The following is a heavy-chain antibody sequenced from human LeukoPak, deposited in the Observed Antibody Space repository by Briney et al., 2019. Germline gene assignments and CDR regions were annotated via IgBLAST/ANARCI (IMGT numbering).Heavy chain of an antibody. CDR2: IYYSGST. Sequence: PSQTLSLTCTVSGGSISSGDYYWSWIRQPPGKGLEWFGYIYYSGSTYYNPSLKSRVTISVDTSKNQFSLKLSPVTAADTAVYYCARASLGYCSSTSCFGIIGAFDIWGQGTMVTVSS. CDR3: ARASLGYCSSTSCFGIIGAFDI. V-gene: IGHV4-30-4*08. J-gene: IGHJ3*02. CDR1: GGSISSGDYY. D-gene: IGHD2-2*01.